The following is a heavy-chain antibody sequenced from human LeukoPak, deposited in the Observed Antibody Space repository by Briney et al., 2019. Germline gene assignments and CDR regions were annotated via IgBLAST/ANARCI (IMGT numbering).Heavy chain of an antibody. CDR1: GFTFDDYG. J-gene: IGHJ6*02. D-gene: IGHD6-19*01. CDR3: AKVDRRQQWLVPGFVYYGMDV. V-gene: IGHV3-23*01. Sequence: PGGSLRLSCAASGFTFDDYGMSWVRQAPGKGLEWVSAISGSGGSTYYADSVKGRFTISRDNSKNTLYLQMNSLRAEDTAVYYCAKVDRRQQWLVPGFVYYGMDVWGQGTTVTVSS. CDR2: ISGSGGST.